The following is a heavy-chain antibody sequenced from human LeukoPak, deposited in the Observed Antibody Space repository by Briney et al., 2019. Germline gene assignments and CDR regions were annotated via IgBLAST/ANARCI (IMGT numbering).Heavy chain of an antibody. J-gene: IGHJ3*02. V-gene: IGHV4-59*01. CDR2: VDHTGST. CDR1: DDSITMYY. CDR3: ARDNVGALSHDAFDI. D-gene: IGHD1-26*01. Sequence: SETLSLTCTVSDDSITMYYWTWIRQPPGKGLEWIGYVDHTGSTNYNPSLKSRVTISVDTSKNQFSLKLSSVTAADTAMYYCARDNVGALSHDAFDIWGQGTMVTVSS.